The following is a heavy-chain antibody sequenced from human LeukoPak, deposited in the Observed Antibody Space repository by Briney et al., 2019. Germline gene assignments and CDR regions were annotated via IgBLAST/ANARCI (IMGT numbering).Heavy chain of an antibody. CDR3: AKRSAMVLDYYYYYGMDV. V-gene: IGHV3-23*01. CDR1: GFTLSSYA. Sequence: QSGGSLRLSCAASGFTLSSYAMSWVRQAPGKGLEWVSAISGSGGSTYYADSVKGRFTISRDNSKNTLYLQMNSLRAEDTAVYYCAKRSAMVLDYYYYYGMDVWGQGTTVTVSS. CDR2: ISGSGGST. J-gene: IGHJ6*02. D-gene: IGHD5-18*01.